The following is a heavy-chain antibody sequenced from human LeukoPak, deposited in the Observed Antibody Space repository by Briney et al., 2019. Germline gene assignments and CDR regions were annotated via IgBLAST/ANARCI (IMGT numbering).Heavy chain of an antibody. CDR2: INHSGST. V-gene: IGHV4-34*01. CDR3: AYGWGMDV. J-gene: IGHJ6*02. D-gene: IGHD2-8*02. CDR1: GGSFSGYY. Sequence: PSETLSLTCAVYGGSFSGYYWSWIRQPPGKGLEWIGEINHSGSTNYNPSLKSRVTISVDTSKNHSSLKLSSVTAADTAVYYCAYGWGMDVWGQGTTVTVSS.